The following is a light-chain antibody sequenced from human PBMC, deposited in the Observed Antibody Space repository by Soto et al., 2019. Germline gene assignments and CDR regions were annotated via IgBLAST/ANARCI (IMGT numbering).Light chain of an antibody. V-gene: IGKV1-5*01. CDR1: QSISSW. CDR3: QQYNSYSRT. CDR2: DAS. J-gene: IGKJ1*01. Sequence: DIQMTQSPSTLSASVGDRVTITCRASQSISSWLAWYQQKPGKAPKLLIYDASSLESGVPSRFSGSGSGTEFTLTISSLQPDDFATYYCQQYNSYSRTFGQGTKVGI.